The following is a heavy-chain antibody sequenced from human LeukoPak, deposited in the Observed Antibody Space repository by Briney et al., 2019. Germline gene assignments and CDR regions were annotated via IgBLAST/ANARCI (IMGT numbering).Heavy chain of an antibody. V-gene: IGHV3-21*03. J-gene: IGHJ4*02. CDR2: ISSSSSYI. CDR1: GFTFISYS. D-gene: IGHD3-10*01. Sequence: GGSLRLSCAASGFTFISYSMNWVRQAPGKGLEWVSSISSSSSYIYYADSVKGRFTISRDNAKNSLYLQMNSLRAEDTAVYYCARDCWDYGSGSYCGIDYWGQGTLVTVSS. CDR3: ARDCWDYGSGSYCGIDY.